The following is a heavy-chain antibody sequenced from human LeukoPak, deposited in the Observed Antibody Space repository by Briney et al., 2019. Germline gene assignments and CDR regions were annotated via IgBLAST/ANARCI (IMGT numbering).Heavy chain of an antibody. Sequence: SGGSLRLSCGVSGFTFSSYEMNWVRQAPGKGLEWVSYISSSDSTIYYADSVKGRFTISRDNAKNSLYLQMNSLRADDTAVYYCAREAVTGSPGYFQHWGQGTLVTVSS. CDR1: GFTFSSYE. CDR3: AREAVTGSPGYFQH. D-gene: IGHD6-19*01. CDR2: ISSSDSTI. V-gene: IGHV3-48*03. J-gene: IGHJ1*01.